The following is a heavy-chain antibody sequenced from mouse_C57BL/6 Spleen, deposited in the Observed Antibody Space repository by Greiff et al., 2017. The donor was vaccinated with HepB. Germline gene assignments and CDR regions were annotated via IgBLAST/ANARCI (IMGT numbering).Heavy chain of an antibody. J-gene: IGHJ3*01. D-gene: IGHD2-1*01. V-gene: IGHV5-9-1*02. Sequence: EVKVVESGEGLVKPGGSLKLSCAASGFTFSSYAMSWVRQTPEKRLEWVAYISSGGDYIYYADTVKGRITISRDNARNTLYLQMSSLKSEDTAMYYCTREGYYGNYVWFAYWGQGTLVTVSA. CDR3: TREGYYGNYVWFAY. CDR2: ISSGGDYI. CDR1: GFTFSSYA.